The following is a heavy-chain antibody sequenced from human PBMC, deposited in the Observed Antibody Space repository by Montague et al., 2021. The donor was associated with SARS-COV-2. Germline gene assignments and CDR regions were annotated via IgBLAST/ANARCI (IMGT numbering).Heavy chain of an antibody. J-gene: IGHJ5*02. Sequence: SLRLSCAASGFTFSSYGMHWVRQAPGKGLEWVAVIWYDGSNKYYADSVKGRFTISRDNSKNTLYLQMNSLRAEDTAVHYCARDLAVAENWFDPWGQGTLVTVSS. CDR3: ARDLAVAENWFDP. CDR2: IWYDGSNK. V-gene: IGHV3-33*01. D-gene: IGHD6-19*01. CDR1: GFTFSSYG.